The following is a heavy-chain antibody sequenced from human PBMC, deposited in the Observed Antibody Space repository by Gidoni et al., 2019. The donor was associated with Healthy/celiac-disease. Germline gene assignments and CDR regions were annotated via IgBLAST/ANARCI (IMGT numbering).Heavy chain of an antibody. Sequence: QVQLQESGPGLLTPSETLPLTCPLSGYSLSSGYYWAWIRQPPGKGREWIGSTYHSGSTYYNPALKGRVTISVDTSKNQFSLKLSSVTAADTAVYDCARVKDIVVVDGVAVAGGWFDPWGQGTLVTVSS. CDR3: ARVKDIVVVDGVAVAGGWFDP. CDR1: GYSLSSGYY. CDR2: TYHSGST. J-gene: IGHJ5*02. D-gene: IGHD2-15*01. V-gene: IGHV4-38-2*02.